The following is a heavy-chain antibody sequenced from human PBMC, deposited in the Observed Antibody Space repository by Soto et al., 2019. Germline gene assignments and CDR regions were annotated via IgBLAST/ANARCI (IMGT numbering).Heavy chain of an antibody. Sequence: GGSLRLSCAASGFVVSSNYMNWVRQAPGKGLEWVSVIYSGGSTYYADSVKGRFTISRDNSKNTLYLQMNSLRAEDTAVYYCAKLGTTNCFDLCRQGTLLTVAS. CDR2: IYSGGST. J-gene: IGHJ5*02. CDR1: GFVVSSNY. V-gene: IGHV3-66*04. CDR3: AKLGTTNCFDL. D-gene: IGHD7-27*01.